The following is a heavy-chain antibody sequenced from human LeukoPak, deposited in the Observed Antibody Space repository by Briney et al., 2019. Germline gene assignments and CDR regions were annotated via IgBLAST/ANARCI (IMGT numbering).Heavy chain of an antibody. CDR1: GYSMRNGFR. V-gene: IGHV4-38-2*02. CDR2: IDYSGRP. D-gene: IGHD4/OR15-4a*01. Sequence: ETSETLALTCIVSGYSMRNGFRWGWIRLSPGKGLEWIGSIDYSGRPSYNPSLKSRVSISVDTSKNLFSLNLASVTAADTAIYLCARSEINDYMKFWGQGLQVIVSS. CDR3: ARSEINDYMKF. J-gene: IGHJ4*02.